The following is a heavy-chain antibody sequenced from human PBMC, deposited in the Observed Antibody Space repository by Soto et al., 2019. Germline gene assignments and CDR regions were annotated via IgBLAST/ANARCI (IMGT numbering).Heavy chain of an antibody. D-gene: IGHD3-3*01. CDR1: GFTFTRYW. CDR2: IKEAGSEK. V-gene: IGHV3-7*03. Sequence: EVQLVESGGGLVQPGGSLRLSCAASGFTFTRYWMNWVRQAPGKGLEWLANIKEAGSEKFYVDSVKGRFTISRDNAQKSVYLQMNSLRAEDTAVYYCARDEGGIGYYTGPYYYGMDVWGQGTTVTVSS. CDR3: ARDEGGIGYYTGPYYYGMDV. J-gene: IGHJ6*02.